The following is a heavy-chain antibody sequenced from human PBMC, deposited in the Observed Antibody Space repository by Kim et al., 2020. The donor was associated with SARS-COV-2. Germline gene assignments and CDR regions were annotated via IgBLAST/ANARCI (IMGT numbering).Heavy chain of an antibody. Sequence: ADSVKGRFTISRDNAEKSLYLQMNCLRAADTAVYYCARECGSGLYNWFDPWGQGTLVTVSS. V-gene: IGHV3-11*04. CDR3: ARECGSGLYNWFDP. J-gene: IGHJ5*02. D-gene: IGHD2-15*01.